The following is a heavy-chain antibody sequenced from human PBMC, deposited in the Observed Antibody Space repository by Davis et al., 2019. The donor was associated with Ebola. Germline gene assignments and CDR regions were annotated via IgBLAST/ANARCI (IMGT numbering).Heavy chain of an antibody. V-gene: IGHV5-51*01. CDR2: IYTGDSDT. CDR1: GYSFTSHW. CDR3: ASLRRTITGMDDGFDI. D-gene: IGHD1-1*01. Sequence: GESLKISCKGSGYSFTSHWIGWVRQMPGKGLEWMGIIYTGDSDTRYSPSFRGQVTISADRSFKTAFLQWSSLKASDTAMYYCASLRRTITGMDDGFDIWGQGTMVTVSS. J-gene: IGHJ3*02.